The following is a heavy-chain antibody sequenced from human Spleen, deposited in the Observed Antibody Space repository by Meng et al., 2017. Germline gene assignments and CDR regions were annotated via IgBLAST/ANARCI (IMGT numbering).Heavy chain of an antibody. CDR1: GGTFSSNT. V-gene: IGHV1-69*02. D-gene: IGHD3-22*01. CDR2: IIPILAIP. J-gene: IGHJ6*02. Sequence: SVKVSCKASGGTFSSNTINWVRQAPGQGLEWMGRIIPILAIPNYAQRFQGRVTITADTSTSTAYMELSSLRSDDTAVYYCARGLVLISPNPYDYYTLDVWGQGTTVTVSS. CDR3: ARGLVLISPNPYDYYTLDV.